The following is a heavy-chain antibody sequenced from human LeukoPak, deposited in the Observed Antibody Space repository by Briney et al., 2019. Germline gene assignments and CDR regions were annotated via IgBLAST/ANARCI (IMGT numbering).Heavy chain of an antibody. CDR3: VRDGGVSGYDLLDY. J-gene: IGHJ4*02. D-gene: IGHD5-12*01. CDR1: GFTFSSYG. CDR2: IWYDGSNK. V-gene: IGHV3-33*01. Sequence: PGGSLRLSCAASGFTFSSYGMPWVRQAPGKGLEWVAVIWYDGSNKYYADSVKGRFTISRDNAKNSLSLQTDSLRAEDTAVYYCVRDGGVSGYDLLDYWGQGTLVTVSS.